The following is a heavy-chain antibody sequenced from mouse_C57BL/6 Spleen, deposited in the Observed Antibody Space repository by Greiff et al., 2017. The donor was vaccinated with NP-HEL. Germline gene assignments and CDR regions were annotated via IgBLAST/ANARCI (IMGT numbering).Heavy chain of an antibody. CDR1: GFTFSSYG. CDR3: ARHGTTGVATGYYAMDY. D-gene: IGHD1-1*01. Sequence: EVHLVESGGDLVKPGGSLKLSCAASGFTFSSYGMSWVRQTPDKRLEWVATISSGGSYTYYPDSVKGRFTISRDNAKNTLYLQMSSLKSEDTAMYYYARHGTTGVATGYYAMDYWGQGTSVTVSS. V-gene: IGHV5-6*01. CDR2: ISSGGSYT. J-gene: IGHJ4*01.